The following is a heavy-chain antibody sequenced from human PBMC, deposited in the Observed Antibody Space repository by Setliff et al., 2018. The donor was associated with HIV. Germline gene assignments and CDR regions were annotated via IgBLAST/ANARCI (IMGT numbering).Heavy chain of an antibody. CDR2: IYTSGST. D-gene: IGHD3-22*01. CDR1: GGSISSGSYY. V-gene: IGHV4-61*09. Sequence: SETLSLTCTVSGGSISSGSYYWSWIRQPAGKGLEWIGHIYTSGSTNYNPSLKSRVTISVDTSKNQFSLKLSSVTAADTAVYYCARDRPGGSGYYYYYYGMDVWGQGTTVTVSS. CDR3: ARDRPGGSGYYYYYYGMDV. J-gene: IGHJ6*02.